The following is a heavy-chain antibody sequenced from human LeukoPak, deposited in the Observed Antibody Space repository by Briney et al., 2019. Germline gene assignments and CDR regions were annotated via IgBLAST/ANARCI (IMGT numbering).Heavy chain of an antibody. CDR2: IKQDGSEI. Sequence: GGSLRLSCVGSEFSFSSHWMSWVRQAPGKGLEWVANIKQDGSEILYVDSVKGRFTISRDNAKNSLYLQMDSLRDEDTAMYYCARSLLSPNPRGASDYWGQGTLVTVSS. CDR1: EFSFSSHW. D-gene: IGHD2-8*01. V-gene: IGHV3-7*01. CDR3: ARSLLSPNPRGASDY. J-gene: IGHJ4*02.